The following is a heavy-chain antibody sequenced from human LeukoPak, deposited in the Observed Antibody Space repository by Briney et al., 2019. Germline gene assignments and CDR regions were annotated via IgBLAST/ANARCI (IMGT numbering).Heavy chain of an antibody. CDR2: IRYDGSNK. CDR1: GFTFSSYG. Sequence: GGSLRLSCAASGFTFSSYGMHWVRQAPGKGLEWVAFIRYDGSNKYYADSVKGRFTISRDNSKNTLYLQMSILRAEDTAVYYCAKVSGSYYYYYYMDVWGKGTTVTVSS. V-gene: IGHV3-30*02. D-gene: IGHD1-26*01. CDR3: AKVSGSYYYYYYMDV. J-gene: IGHJ6*03.